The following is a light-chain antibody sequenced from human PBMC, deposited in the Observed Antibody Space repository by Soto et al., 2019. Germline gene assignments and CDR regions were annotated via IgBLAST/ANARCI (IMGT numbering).Light chain of an antibody. CDR2: GAS. J-gene: IGKJ2*01. CDR1: QSIGTN. CDR3: QQYAWCPRT. V-gene: IGKV3-15*01. Sequence: ETVMTQSPATLSVSPGDRVTLSCRASQSIGTNLLWLQQRPGQPPRLLISGASDRVAGVPDRFSGSGSGTVSTLTSSLLHSEDCVVYCCQQYAWCPRTFGQGTKLEIK.